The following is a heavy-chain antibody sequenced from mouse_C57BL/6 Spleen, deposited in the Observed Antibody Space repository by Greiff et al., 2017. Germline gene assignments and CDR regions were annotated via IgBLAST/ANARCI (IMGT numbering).Heavy chain of an antibody. CDR2: IYPGDGDT. V-gene: IGHV1-80*01. Sequence: VQLQQSGAELVKPGASVKISCKASGYAFSSYWMNWVKQRPGKGLEWIGQIYPGDGDTNYNGKFKGKATLTADKSSSTAYMQLSSLTSEDSAVYFCANGFYGSSPFAYWGQGTLVTVSA. D-gene: IGHD1-1*01. CDR1: GYAFSSYW. J-gene: IGHJ3*01. CDR3: ANGFYGSSPFAY.